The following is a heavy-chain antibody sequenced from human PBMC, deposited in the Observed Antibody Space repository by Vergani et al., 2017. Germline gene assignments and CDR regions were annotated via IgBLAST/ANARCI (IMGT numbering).Heavy chain of an antibody. Sequence: QLLESGGGLIQPGGSLRLSCAASGFTFNSYAMTWVRQAPGKGLEWVSGINNNGGSTYYADSVKGRFTISRDNSKNTLYLQMTDLRADDTATYYCAKVSGXTSCPYGGGAFDVWGHGTMVTVSS. CDR1: GFTFNSYA. J-gene: IGHJ3*01. D-gene: IGHD2-2*01. CDR3: AKVSGXTSCPYGGGAFDV. CDR2: INNNGGST. V-gene: IGHV3-23*01.